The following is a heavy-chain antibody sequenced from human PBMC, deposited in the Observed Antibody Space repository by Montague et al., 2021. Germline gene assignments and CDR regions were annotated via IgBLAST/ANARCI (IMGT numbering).Heavy chain of an antibody. D-gene: IGHD6-13*01. CDR1: GITFDYYG. CDR3: ARDRAAAGS. V-gene: IGHV3-7*01. J-gene: IGHJ5*01. Sequence: SLRLSCAASGITFDYYGMSWVRQAPGKGLEWVANINEDGSEKNYVDSVRGRFSISRDNTKNSLYLQMNSLRVEDTAVYYCARDRAAAGSWGHGTLVIVSS. CDR2: INEDGSEK.